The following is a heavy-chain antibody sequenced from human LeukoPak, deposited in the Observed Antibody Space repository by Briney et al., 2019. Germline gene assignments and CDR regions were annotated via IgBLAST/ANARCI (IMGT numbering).Heavy chain of an antibody. CDR3: AIARNPLTSRPHDAFDI. CDR1: GYTFTSYY. Sequence: ASVKVSCKASGYTFTSYYMHWVRQAPGQGLEWMGIINPSGGSTSYAQKFRGRVTMTRDMSTSTVYMELSSLRAEDTAVYYCAIARNPLTSRPHDAFDIWGQGTMVTVSS. D-gene: IGHD2/OR15-2a*01. V-gene: IGHV1-46*01. J-gene: IGHJ3*02. CDR2: INPSGGST.